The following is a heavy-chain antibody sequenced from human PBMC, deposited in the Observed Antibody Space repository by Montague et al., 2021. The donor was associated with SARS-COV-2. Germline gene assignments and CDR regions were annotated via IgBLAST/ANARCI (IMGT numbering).Heavy chain of an antibody. CDR2: MYSSGTT. J-gene: IGHJ4*02. Sequence: SETLSLTCSVSGGSISSTSFFWAWIRQPPGKGLEWVGSMYSSGTTYYNPSLKSRVTISGDTSRNQLSVRLSSVTAADTAIYYCARGYCSNTTCYRSLHYWGQGTLVAVSS. V-gene: IGHV4-39*01. CDR3: ARGYCSNTTCYRSLHY. CDR1: GGSISSTSFF. D-gene: IGHD2-2*01.